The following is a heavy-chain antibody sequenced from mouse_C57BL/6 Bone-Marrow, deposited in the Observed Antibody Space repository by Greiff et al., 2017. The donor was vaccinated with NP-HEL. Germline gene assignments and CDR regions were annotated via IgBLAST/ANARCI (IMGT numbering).Heavy chain of an antibody. J-gene: IGHJ4*01. Sequence: EVKLVESGGGLVQPKGSLKLSCAASGFSFNTYAMNWVRQAPGKGLEWVARIRSKSNNYATYYADSVKDRFTISRDNSESMLNMQMNNLKTEDTAMYYCVRHCAMDYWGQGTSVTVSS. CDR3: VRHCAMDY. CDR2: IRSKSNNYAT. V-gene: IGHV10-1*01. CDR1: GFSFNTYA.